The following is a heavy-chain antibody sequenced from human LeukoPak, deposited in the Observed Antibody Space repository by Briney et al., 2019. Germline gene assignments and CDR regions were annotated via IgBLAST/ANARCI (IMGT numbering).Heavy chain of an antibody. D-gene: IGHD6-6*01. Sequence: GGSLRLSCAASGFTLSSYAMIWVRQAPGKGVEWVLAISGSGGSTYYADSVQGRFTISRDNSKNTLYLQMNSLRAEDTAVYYCAKDRARIAARPNLVYWGQGTLVTVSS. CDR2: ISGSGGST. V-gene: IGHV3-23*01. J-gene: IGHJ4*02. CDR1: GFTLSSYA. CDR3: AKDRARIAARPNLVY.